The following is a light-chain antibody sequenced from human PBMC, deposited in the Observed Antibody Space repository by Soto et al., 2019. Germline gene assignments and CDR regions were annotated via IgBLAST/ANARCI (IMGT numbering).Light chain of an antibody. CDR1: GSNIGSNY. CDR3: AAWDDSLSGPV. V-gene: IGLV1-47*01. CDR2: MNN. J-gene: IGLJ2*01. Sequence: SVLTQPPSASGTPGQRVTISCSGGGSNIGSNYVYWLQQFPGSAPKLLIYMNNQRPSGVPDRFSGSKSGTSASLAISGLRSEDEADYFCAAWDDSLSGPVFGGGTQLTVL.